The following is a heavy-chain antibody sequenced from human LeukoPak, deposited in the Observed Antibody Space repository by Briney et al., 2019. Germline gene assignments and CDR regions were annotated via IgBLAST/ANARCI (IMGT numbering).Heavy chain of an antibody. J-gene: IGHJ3*02. CDR2: INRDGSQK. V-gene: IGHV3-7*01. CDR3: ARDSTYYDGSAYYDNYDI. Sequence: GGSLRLSCEATGLTLSAYWMAWVRQAPGKGLEWVANINRDGSQKHSMDSMEGRFTISRDNAKNSLYLQMNNLRAEDTAVYYCARDSTYYDGSAYYDNYDIWGQGTVVTVSS. D-gene: IGHD3-22*01. CDR1: GLTLSAYW.